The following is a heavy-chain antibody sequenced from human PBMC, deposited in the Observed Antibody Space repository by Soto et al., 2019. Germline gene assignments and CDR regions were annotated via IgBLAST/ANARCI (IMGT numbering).Heavy chain of an antibody. CDR3: ARGSLYTVDSICFFEY. Sequence: PSETLSLTCAVYGGSFSGYYWSWISQHPGKGLEWIGEINHSGGTSYNPSLKSRVTISVDTSKSQFSLKLTSVTAADRAVYYCARGSLYTVDSICFFEYWGQGTPVTVSS. V-gene: IGHV4-34*01. CDR1: GGSFSGYY. CDR2: INHSGGT. D-gene: IGHD3-22*01. J-gene: IGHJ4*02.